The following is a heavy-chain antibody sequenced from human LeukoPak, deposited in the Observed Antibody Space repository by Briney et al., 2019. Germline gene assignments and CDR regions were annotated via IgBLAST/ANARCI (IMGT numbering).Heavy chain of an antibody. CDR3: ARLWSGYYNYYYGMDV. CDR1: GYTFTIYA. CDR2: INTNTGNP. J-gene: IGHJ6*02. Sequence: ASVKVSCKASGYTFTIYAMNWVRQAPGQGLEWMGWINTNTGNPTYAQGFTGRFVFSLDTSVSTAYLQISSLKAEDTAVYYCARLWSGYYNYYYGMDVWGQGTTVTVSS. V-gene: IGHV7-4-1*02. D-gene: IGHD3-3*01.